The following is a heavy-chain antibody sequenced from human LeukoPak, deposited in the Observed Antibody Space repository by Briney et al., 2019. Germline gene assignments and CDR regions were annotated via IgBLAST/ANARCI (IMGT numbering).Heavy chain of an antibody. CDR2: ISYDGSNK. J-gene: IGHJ4*02. CDR1: GFTFRSYG. CDR3: AKDRDSSHDY. D-gene: IGHD6-13*01. Sequence: QPGRSLRLSCAASGFTFRSYGMHWVRQAPGKGLEWVAVISYDGSNKYYADSVKGRFTISRDNSKNTLYLQMNSLRAEDTAVHHCAKDRDSSHDYWDQGTLVTVSS. V-gene: IGHV3-30*18.